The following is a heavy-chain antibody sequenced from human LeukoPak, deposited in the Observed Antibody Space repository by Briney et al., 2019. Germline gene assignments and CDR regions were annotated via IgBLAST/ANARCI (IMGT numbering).Heavy chain of an antibody. CDR2: ISSSSSYI. J-gene: IGHJ4*02. V-gene: IGHV3-21*01. Sequence: PGGSLRLSCAASGFTFSSYSMNWVRQAPGKGLEWVSSISSSSSYIYYADSVKGRFTISRDNAKNSLYLQMNSLRAEDTAVYYCARDRSITPTSRSKDDYWGQGTLVTVSS. D-gene: IGHD2-2*01. CDR3: ARDRSITPTSRSKDDY. CDR1: GFTFSSYS.